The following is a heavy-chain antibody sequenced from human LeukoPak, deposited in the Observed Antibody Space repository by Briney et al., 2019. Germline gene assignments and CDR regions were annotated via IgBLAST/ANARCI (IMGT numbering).Heavy chain of an antibody. V-gene: IGHV4-39*01. J-gene: IGHJ4*02. D-gene: IGHD2-2*01. Sequence: SETLSLTCTVSGGSISISTFYWSWIRQPPGKGLEWIGTISYSGRTYYSPSLKSRVAISVDTSKNQFSLKLSSVTAADTSLYYCARQGCSRTSCYSDCWGQGTLVTVSS. CDR2: ISYSGRT. CDR3: ARQGCSRTSCYSDC. CDR1: GGSISISTFY.